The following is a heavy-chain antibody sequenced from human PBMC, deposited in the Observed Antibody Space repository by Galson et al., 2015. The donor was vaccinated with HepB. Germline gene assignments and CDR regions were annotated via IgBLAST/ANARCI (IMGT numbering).Heavy chain of an antibody. J-gene: IGHJ4*02. D-gene: IGHD6-13*01. CDR1: GDSVSGNSVT. CDR3: ARDFSSSRHFDS. Sequence: CAISGDSVSGNSVTWNWIRQSPSRGLEWLGRTYYRSKWYNDYAVSVKSRITINPDTSNNQFSLQLNSVTPEDTAVYYCARDFSSSRHFDSWGQGTLVTVSS. CDR2: TYYRSKWYN. V-gene: IGHV6-1*01.